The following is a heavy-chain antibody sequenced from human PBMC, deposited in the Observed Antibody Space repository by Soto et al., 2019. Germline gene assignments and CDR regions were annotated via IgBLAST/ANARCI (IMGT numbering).Heavy chain of an antibody. V-gene: IGHV1-46*01. CDR2: INPSGGST. CDR1: GYTFTSYY. D-gene: IGHD2-8*01. J-gene: IGHJ4*02. Sequence: ASVKVSCKASGYTFTSYYMHWVRQAPGQGLEWMGIINPSGGSTSYAQKFQGRVTMTRDTSTSTVYMELSSLRSEDTAVYYCAREPGCTNRLCLFAYWGQGTLVTVSS. CDR3: AREPGCTNRLCLFAY.